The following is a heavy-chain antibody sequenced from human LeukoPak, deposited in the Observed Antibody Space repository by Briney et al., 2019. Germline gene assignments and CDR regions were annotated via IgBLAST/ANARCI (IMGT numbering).Heavy chain of an antibody. CDR1: GFIFSSYS. Sequence: GGSLRLSCAASGFIFSSYSMNWVRQAPGKGLEWVSVIYSGGSTYYADSVKGRFTISRDNSKNTLYLQMNSLRAEDTAVYYCARALGYSSSWNWFDPWGQGTLVTVSS. CDR2: IYSGGST. J-gene: IGHJ5*02. D-gene: IGHD6-13*01. V-gene: IGHV3-53*01. CDR3: ARALGYSSSWNWFDP.